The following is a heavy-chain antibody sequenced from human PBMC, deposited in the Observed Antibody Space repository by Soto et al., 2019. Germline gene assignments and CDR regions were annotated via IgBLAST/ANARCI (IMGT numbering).Heavy chain of an antibody. V-gene: IGHV1-18*04. J-gene: IGHJ5*02. CDR3: ARLGIAPARGWFDP. D-gene: IGHD6-13*01. CDR2: ISAYNGNT. Sequence: CKASGYTFTSYGISWVRQAPGQGLEWMGWISAYNGNTNYAQKLQGRVTMTTDTSTSTAYMELRSLRSDDTAVYYCARLGIAPARGWFDPWGQGTLVTVSS. CDR1: GYTFTSYG.